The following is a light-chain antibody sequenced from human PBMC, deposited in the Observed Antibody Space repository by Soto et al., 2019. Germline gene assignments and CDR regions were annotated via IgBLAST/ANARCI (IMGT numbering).Light chain of an antibody. Sequence: EIVFRQSPCTLSLSPGERATLSCRASQSVSNNYLAWYQQKPGQAPRLLIYDASNRATGIPARFSGSGSGTDFTLTISSLEPEDFAVYYCQQRSNWPPGITFGQGTLLEIK. CDR2: DAS. CDR3: QQRSNWPPGIT. V-gene: IGKV3-11*01. J-gene: IGKJ5*01. CDR1: QSVSNNY.